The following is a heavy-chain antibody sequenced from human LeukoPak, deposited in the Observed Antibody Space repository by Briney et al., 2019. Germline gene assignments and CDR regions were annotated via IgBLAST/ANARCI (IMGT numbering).Heavy chain of an antibody. V-gene: IGHV3-23*01. Sequence: PGGSLRLSCAASGFTFSSYAMSWVRQAPGKGLEWVSAISGSGGSTYYADSVKGRFTISRDNSKSTLYLQMNSLRAEDTAVYYCAKQGYCSSTSCLGYYFDHWGQGTLVTVSS. CDR1: GFTFSSYA. D-gene: IGHD2-2*01. J-gene: IGHJ4*02. CDR2: ISGSGGST. CDR3: AKQGYCSSTSCLGYYFDH.